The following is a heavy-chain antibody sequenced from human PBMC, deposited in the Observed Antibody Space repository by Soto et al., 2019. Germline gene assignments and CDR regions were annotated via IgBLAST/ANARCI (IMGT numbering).Heavy chain of an antibody. CDR3: TRQTDAVQWLVVRTDNNFGY. D-gene: IGHD6-19*01. CDR2: ISSKPNSYAT. CDR1: GFTFGGSA. J-gene: IGHJ4*02. V-gene: IGHV3-73*02. Sequence: EGQLVESGGGLVQPGGSLKLSCAASGFTFGGSAMHWVRQASGKGREWVGHISSKPNSYATAYAGSVKGRFTISRDDSMNTAYLQMNSLKTEDTAVYFCTRQTDAVQWLVVRTDNNFGYWAPGTLITVSA.